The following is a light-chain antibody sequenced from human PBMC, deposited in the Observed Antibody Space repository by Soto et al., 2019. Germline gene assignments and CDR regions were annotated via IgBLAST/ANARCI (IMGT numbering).Light chain of an antibody. Sequence: QSALTQPPSAPGSPGQSVTISCTGTSSDVGGYNYVSWYQQHPGKAPKLMIYEVSKRPSGVPDRFSGSKSGNTASLTVSGLQAEDEADYYCSSYAGSNNPLYVFGTGTKVTVL. J-gene: IGLJ1*01. CDR3: SSYAGSNNPLYV. CDR2: EVS. V-gene: IGLV2-8*01. CDR1: SSDVGGYNY.